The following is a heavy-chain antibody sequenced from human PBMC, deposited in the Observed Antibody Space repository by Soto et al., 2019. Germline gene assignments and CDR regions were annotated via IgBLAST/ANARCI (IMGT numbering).Heavy chain of an antibody. CDR2: ISWNSGSI. V-gene: IGHV3-9*01. Sequence: EVQLVESGGGLVQPGRSLRLSCAASGFTFDDYAMHWVRQAPGKGLEWVSGISWNSGSIGYADSVKGRFTISRDNAKNSLYLQMNSLRTEDTALYYCAKDAGGYYDSSGYSYGMDVW. J-gene: IGHJ6*01. D-gene: IGHD3-22*01. CDR3: AKDAGGYYDSSGYSYGMDV. CDR1: GFTFDDYA.